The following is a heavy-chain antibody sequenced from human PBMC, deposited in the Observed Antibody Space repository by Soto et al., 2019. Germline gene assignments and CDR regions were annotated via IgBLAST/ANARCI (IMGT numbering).Heavy chain of an antibody. Sequence: SVKVSCKASGGTFSSYTISWVRQAPGQGLEWMGRIIPILGIANYAQKFQGRVTITADKSTSTAYMELSSLRSEDTAVYYCAIDHPNSSGWYYFDYWGQGTLVTVSS. J-gene: IGHJ4*02. D-gene: IGHD6-19*01. CDR2: IIPILGIA. V-gene: IGHV1-69*04. CDR3: AIDHPNSSGWYYFDY. CDR1: GGTFSSYT.